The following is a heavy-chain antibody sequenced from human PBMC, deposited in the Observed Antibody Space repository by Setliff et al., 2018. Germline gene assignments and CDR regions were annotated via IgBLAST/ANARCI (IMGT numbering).Heavy chain of an antibody. CDR3: ARGPPDFVVVPAAAKFDY. CDR1: GYSFTNYG. D-gene: IGHD2-2*01. V-gene: IGHV1-18*01. Sequence: ASVKVSCKTSGYSFTNYGINWVRQAPGQGLEWMGWNSVYAREFQGRVTMTIDTPTSTAYMELRSLRSDDTAVYYCARGPPDFVVVPAAAKFDYWGPGTLVTGS. CDR2: NSV. J-gene: IGHJ4*02.